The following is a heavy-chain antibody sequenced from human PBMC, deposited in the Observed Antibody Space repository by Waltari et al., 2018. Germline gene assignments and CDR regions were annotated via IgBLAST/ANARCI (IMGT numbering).Heavy chain of an antibody. CDR1: GGTFSSFA. D-gene: IGHD2-2*01. V-gene: IGHV1-69*01. CDR3: ARGGIGDCSSTSCYYFDY. J-gene: IGHJ4*02. Sequence: QVQLVQSGAEVKKPGSSVKVSCKASGGTFSSFAISWVRQAPGQGLEWMGGIIPIFGTANYEQKFQGRVTITADESTSTAYMELSSLRSEDTAVYYCARGGIGDCSSTSCYYFDYWGQGTLVTVSS. CDR2: IIPIFGTA.